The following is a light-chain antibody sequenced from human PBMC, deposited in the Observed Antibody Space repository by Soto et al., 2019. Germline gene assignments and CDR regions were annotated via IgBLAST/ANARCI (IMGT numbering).Light chain of an antibody. Sequence: IQMTQSPSSLSASVGDRVTITCRASQNIKTYLDWYQQKQGKAPKLLIYGTFTLQSGVPSRFNGSGSGTEFTLTIIRRQPEDVAAYYCQHLNNYPPFTFGPGTKVDIK. J-gene: IGKJ3*01. V-gene: IGKV1-9*01. CDR3: QHLNNYPPFT. CDR1: QNIKTY. CDR2: GTF.